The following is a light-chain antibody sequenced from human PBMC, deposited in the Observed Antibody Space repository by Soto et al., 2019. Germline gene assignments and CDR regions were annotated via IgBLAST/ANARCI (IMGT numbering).Light chain of an antibody. CDR1: SSNIGSNY. CDR2: RNN. J-gene: IGLJ3*02. Sequence: SVPTQPPSASGTPGQRVTISCSGSSSNIGSNYVYWYQQVPGTAPKLLIYRNNQRPSGVPDRFSGSKSGTSASLAISGLRSEDEADYYCAAWDDSLSGRVFGGGTKLTVL. V-gene: IGLV1-47*01. CDR3: AAWDDSLSGRV.